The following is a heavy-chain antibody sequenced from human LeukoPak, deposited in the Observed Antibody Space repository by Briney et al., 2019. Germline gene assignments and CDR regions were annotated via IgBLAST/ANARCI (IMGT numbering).Heavy chain of an antibody. D-gene: IGHD6-13*01. CDR2: INPSGGST. Sequence: ASVKVSCKASGYTFTSYYMHWVRQAPGQGLEWMGIINPSGGSTSYAQKFQGRVTMTRDTSTSTLYMELSSLRAEDTAVYYCARGDSSSWYGLLFDYWGQGTLVTVSS. V-gene: IGHV1-46*01. J-gene: IGHJ4*02. CDR1: GYTFTSYY. CDR3: ARGDSSSWYGLLFDY.